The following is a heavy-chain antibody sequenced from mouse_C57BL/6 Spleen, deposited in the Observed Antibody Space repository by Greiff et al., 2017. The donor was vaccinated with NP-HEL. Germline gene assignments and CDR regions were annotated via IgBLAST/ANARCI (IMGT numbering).Heavy chain of an antibody. CDR1: GYAFSSSW. V-gene: IGHV1-82*01. J-gene: IGHJ2*01. Sequence: QVQLQQSGPELVKPGASVKISCKASGYAFSSSWMNWVKQRPGKGLEWIGRIYPGDGDTNYNGKFKGKATLTADKSSSTAYMQLSSLTSEDSAVYFCARAGRAHFDYWGQGTTLTVSS. D-gene: IGHD3-1*01. CDR2: IYPGDGDT. CDR3: ARAGRAHFDY.